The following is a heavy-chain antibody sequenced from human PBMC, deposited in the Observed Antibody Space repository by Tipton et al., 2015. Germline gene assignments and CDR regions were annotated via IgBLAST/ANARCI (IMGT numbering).Heavy chain of an antibody. J-gene: IGHJ6*02. Sequence: TLSLTCTVSGGSISSYYWSWIRQPAGKGLEWIGRIYNSGRTNYNPSLKSRVTMSVDTSKNQFSLKLSSVTAADTAVYYCAASTVTATSYEYIGLAVWLHGTTFIVSS. D-gene: IGHD4-11*01. CDR1: GGSISSYY. CDR2: IYNSGRT. CDR3: AASTVTATSYEYIGLAV. V-gene: IGHV4-4*07.